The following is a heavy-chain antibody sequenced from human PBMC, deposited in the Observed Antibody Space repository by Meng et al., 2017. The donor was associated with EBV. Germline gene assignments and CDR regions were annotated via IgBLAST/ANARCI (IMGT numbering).Heavy chain of an antibody. D-gene: IGHD3-10*01. V-gene: IGHV2-5*02. Sequence: PLQDSRPTLVKPNQTPLLTCPFSGISLTTSGVGVGWIRQPPGKALEWLAVIYWDDAKRYSPSLKNRLTITKDTSKNQVVLTMTNMDPVDTATYFCAHSKYYSDSGGYWDYFDDWGQGTLVTVSS. CDR2: IYWDDAK. CDR3: AHSKYYSDSGGYWDYFDD. CDR1: GISLTTSGVG. J-gene: IGHJ4*02.